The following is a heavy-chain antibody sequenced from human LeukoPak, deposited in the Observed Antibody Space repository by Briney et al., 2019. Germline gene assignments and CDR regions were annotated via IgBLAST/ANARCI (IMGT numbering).Heavy chain of an antibody. J-gene: IGHJ4*02. V-gene: IGHV3-23*01. D-gene: IGHD6-13*01. Sequence: GGSLRLSCAASGFTFSSYAMSWVRQASGKGLEWVSAISGSGGSTYYADSVKGRFTISRDNSKNTLYLQMNSLRAEDTAVYYCAKDLAAGYLFDYWGQGTLVTVSS. CDR3: AKDLAAGYLFDY. CDR2: ISGSGGST. CDR1: GFTFSSYA.